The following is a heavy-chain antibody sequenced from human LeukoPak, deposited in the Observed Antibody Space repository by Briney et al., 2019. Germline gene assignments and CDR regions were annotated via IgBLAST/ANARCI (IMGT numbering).Heavy chain of an antibody. CDR1: GGSISSGGYY. D-gene: IGHD3-10*01. CDR2: IYYSGST. J-gene: IGHJ4*02. V-gene: IGHV4-31*03. Sequence: SETLSLTCTVSGGSISSGGYYWSWIRQRPGKGLEWIGYIYYSGSTYYNPSLKSRVTISVDTSKNQFSLKLSSVTAADTAVYYCARGVQNYGSGSFWPDYWGQGTLVTVSP. CDR3: ARGVQNYGSGSFWPDY.